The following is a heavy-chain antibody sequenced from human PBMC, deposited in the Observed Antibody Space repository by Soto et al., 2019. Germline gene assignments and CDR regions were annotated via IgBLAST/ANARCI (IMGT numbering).Heavy chain of an antibody. J-gene: IGHJ4*02. CDR2: ISYDGSNK. D-gene: IGHD3-22*01. CDR3: AKDGVFDIYYDSSGYYWFDY. V-gene: IGHV3-30*18. Sequence: GGSLRLSCAASGFTFSSYGMHWVRQAPGKGLEWVAVISYDGSNKYYADSVKGRFTISRDNSKNTLYLQMNSLRAEDTAVYYCAKDGVFDIYYDSSGYYWFDYWGQGTLVTVSS. CDR1: GFTFSSYG.